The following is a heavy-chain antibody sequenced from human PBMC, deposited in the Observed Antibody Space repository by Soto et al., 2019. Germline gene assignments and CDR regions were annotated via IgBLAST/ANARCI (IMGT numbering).Heavy chain of an antibody. CDR3: AKSFYCSSTNCYGAWTDY. J-gene: IGHJ4*02. Sequence: HPGGSLRLSCAASGFTFNSYGMHWVRQAPGKGLEWVAVISYDGSNKYYADSVKGRFTISRDNSKNTLYLQMNSLRAEDTAVYYCAKSFYCSSTNCYGAWTDYWGQGTLVTVSS. D-gene: IGHD2-2*01. CDR1: GFTFNSYG. CDR2: ISYDGSNK. V-gene: IGHV3-30*18.